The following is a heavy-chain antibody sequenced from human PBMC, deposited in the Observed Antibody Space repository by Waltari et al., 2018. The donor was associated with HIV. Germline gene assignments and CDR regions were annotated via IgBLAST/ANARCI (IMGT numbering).Heavy chain of an antibody. J-gene: IGHJ6*02. CDR2: MRSKANSYAT. CDR1: GFPFRCFA. Sequence: EVQLVESGGGLVQPGGSLILSCAASGFPFRCFAMHWVRQASGKGLEGVGRMRSKANSYATAYAASVKGRFTISRDDSKNTAYLQMNSLKTEDTAVYYCTRQGGDIYYYYYGMDVWGQGTTVTVSS. CDR3: TRQGGDIYYYYYGMDV. D-gene: IGHD3-10*01. V-gene: IGHV3-73*01.